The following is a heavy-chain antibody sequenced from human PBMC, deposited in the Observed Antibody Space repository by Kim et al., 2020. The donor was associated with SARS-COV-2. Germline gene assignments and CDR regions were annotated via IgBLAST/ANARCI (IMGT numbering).Heavy chain of an antibody. Sequence: GGSLRLSCAASGFTFSSYWMNWVRQAPGKGLEWVANIKQDGSEKYYVDSVKGRFTISRDNAKNSLYLQMNSLRAEDTAVYYCASPQGGGSTNWWYYGMDVWGQGTTVTVSS. CDR2: IKQDGSEK. V-gene: IGHV3-7*01. J-gene: IGHJ6*02. CDR3: ASPQGGGSTNWWYYGMDV. CDR1: GFTFSSYW. D-gene: IGHD2-2*01.